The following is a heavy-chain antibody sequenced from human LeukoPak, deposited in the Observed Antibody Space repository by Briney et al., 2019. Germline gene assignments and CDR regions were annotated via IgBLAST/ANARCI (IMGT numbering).Heavy chain of an antibody. V-gene: IGHV3-66*01. CDR2: IYSGGTT. Sequence: GGSLRLSCAASGFTVSITYMNCVRQAPGKGLEWVSVIYSGGTTYYADSVKGRFTISRDSSKNTLSLQMNSLRAEDTGVYYCARAKQSGYPGDFDHWGQGTLVTVSS. J-gene: IGHJ4*02. D-gene: IGHD5-12*01. CDR3: ARAKQSGYPGDFDH. CDR1: GFTVSITY.